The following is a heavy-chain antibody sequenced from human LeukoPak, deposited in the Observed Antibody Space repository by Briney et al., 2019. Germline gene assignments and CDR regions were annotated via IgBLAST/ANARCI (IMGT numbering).Heavy chain of an antibody. J-gene: IGHJ5*02. CDR3: ARLDHGGLWFGELFPWFDP. CDR2: IYYSGST. V-gene: IGHV4-59*08. D-gene: IGHD3-10*01. CDR1: GGSISSYY. Sequence: SETLSLTCTVSGGSISSYYWSWIRQPPGKGLEWIGYIYYSGSTNYNPSLKSRVTISVDTSKNQFSLKLSSVTAADTAVYYCARLDHGGLWFGELFPWFDPWGQGTLVTVSS.